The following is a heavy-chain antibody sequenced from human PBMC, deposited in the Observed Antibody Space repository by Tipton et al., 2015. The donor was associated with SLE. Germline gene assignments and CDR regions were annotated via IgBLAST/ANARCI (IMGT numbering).Heavy chain of an antibody. V-gene: IGHV3-30*04. D-gene: IGHD6-19*01. CDR1: GFTFSSYA. J-gene: IGHJ4*02. CDR2: ISYDGSNK. CDR3: AGHPSIVVAGPLGC. Sequence: SLRLSCAASGFTFSSYAMHWVRQAPGKGLEWVAVISYDGSNKCYADSVKGRFTISRDNSKNTLYLQMNSLRAEDTAVYYCAGHPSIVVAGPLGCWGQGTLVTVSS.